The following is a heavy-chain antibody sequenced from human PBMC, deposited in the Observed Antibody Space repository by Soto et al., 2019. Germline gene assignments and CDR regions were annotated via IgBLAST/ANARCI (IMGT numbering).Heavy chain of an antibody. CDR1: GFSLSTSGVG. V-gene: IGHV2-5*02. D-gene: IGHD5-12*01. J-gene: IGHJ4*02. CDR3: AHSDGYNYYFDY. CDR2: IYWDDDK. Sequence: QITLKESGPTLVKPTQTLTLTCTFSGFSLSTSGVGVGWIRQPPGKALEWLALIYWDDDKRYSPSLKSRLTITKDTSKNQVVLTSTIMDPVDTATDYCAHSDGYNYYFDYWGQGTLVTVSS.